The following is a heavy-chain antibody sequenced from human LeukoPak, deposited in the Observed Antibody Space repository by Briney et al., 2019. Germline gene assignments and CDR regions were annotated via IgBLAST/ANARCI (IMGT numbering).Heavy chain of an antibody. Sequence: ASVKVSCKASGGTFSSYAISWVRQAPGQGLEWMGGIIPIFGTANYAQKFQGRVTITTDESTSTAYMELSSLRSEDTGVYYCASPVARNWNDDIWGQGTMVTVSS. V-gene: IGHV1-69*05. CDR2: IIPIFGTA. J-gene: IGHJ3*02. D-gene: IGHD1-20*01. CDR3: ASPVARNWNDDI. CDR1: GGTFSSYA.